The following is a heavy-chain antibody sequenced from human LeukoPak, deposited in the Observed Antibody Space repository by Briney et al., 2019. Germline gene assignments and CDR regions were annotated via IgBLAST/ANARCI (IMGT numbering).Heavy chain of an antibody. CDR1: GITFSRYA. D-gene: IGHD3-16*01. J-gene: IGHJ4*02. CDR2: VKNRGDGMAT. CDR3: TTEYFGGFEY. V-gene: IGHV3-15*07. Sequence: GRSLRLSCAASGITFSRYAMNWVRQAPGKGLEWVGRVKNRGDGMATDYAAPVEGRFIISRDDSKKTVYLQMDSLKTEDTAVYFCTTEYFGGFEYWGQGTLVTVSS.